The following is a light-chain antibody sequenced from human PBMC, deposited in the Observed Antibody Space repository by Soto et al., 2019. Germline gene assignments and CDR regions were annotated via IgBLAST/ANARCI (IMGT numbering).Light chain of an antibody. CDR1: QSVSSY. J-gene: IGKJ1*01. Sequence: EIVFTQSPATLSLSPGERATLSCRASQSVSSYLAWYQQKPGQAPSLLIYDASNRATGIPARFSGSGSGTDFTPTISSLEPEDFAVYYCQQRSNWPRGTFGQGTKWIS. CDR3: QQRSNWPRGT. V-gene: IGKV3-11*01. CDR2: DAS.